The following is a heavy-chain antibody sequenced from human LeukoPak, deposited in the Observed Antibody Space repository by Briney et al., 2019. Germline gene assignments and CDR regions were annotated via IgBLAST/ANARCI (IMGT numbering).Heavy chain of an antibody. CDR3: ATAVIAAAGISSYYYGMDV. V-gene: IGHV1-69*13. D-gene: IGHD6-13*01. CDR1: GGTFSSYA. CDR2: IIPIFGTA. Sequence: SVKVSCTASGGTFSSYAISWVRQSPGQGLEWMGGIIPIFGTANYAQKFQGRVTITSDESTSTAYMELSSLRSEDTAVYYCATAVIAAAGISSYYYGMDVWGKGTTVTVSS. J-gene: IGHJ6*04.